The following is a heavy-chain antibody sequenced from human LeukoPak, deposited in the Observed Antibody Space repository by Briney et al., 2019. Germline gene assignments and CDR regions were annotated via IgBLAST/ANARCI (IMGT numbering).Heavy chain of an antibody. V-gene: IGHV1-2*02. J-gene: IGHJ4*02. CDR3: ARDGCSGWCSGYDY. Sequence: ASVKVSCKASGYTFTGYYMHWVRQAPGQGLEWMGWINPNSGGTNYAQKFQGRVTMTRDTSISTAYMELSRLRSGDTAVYYCARDGCSGWCSGYDYWGQGTLVTVSS. CDR2: INPNSGGT. D-gene: IGHD6-19*01. CDR1: GYTFTGYY.